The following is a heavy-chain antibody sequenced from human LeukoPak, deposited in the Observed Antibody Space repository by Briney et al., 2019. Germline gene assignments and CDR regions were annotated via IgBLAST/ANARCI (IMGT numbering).Heavy chain of an antibody. CDR2: ITSSSSYI. CDR3: ARDPYSGSYGPYYYYYMDV. V-gene: IGHV3-21*06. CDR1: GFTFTTYW. D-gene: IGHD1-26*01. Sequence: GGSLRLSCAASGFTFTTYWMSWVRQLPGKGPEWVSSITSSSSYIYYADSVKGRFTISRDNAKNSLYLQMDSLRVEDTAVYYCARDPYSGSYGPYYYYYMDVWGEGTTVTISS. J-gene: IGHJ6*03.